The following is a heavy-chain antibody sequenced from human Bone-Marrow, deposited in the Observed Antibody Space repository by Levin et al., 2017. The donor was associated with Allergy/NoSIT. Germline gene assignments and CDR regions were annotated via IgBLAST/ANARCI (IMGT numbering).Heavy chain of an antibody. CDR3: ARAAGNYRHDFDS. CDR1: EFTFDNHG. Sequence: GESLKISCVGSEFTFDNHGIHWVRQAPGKGLEWVSVVRYDGDSEHYADSVKGRFTVSRDNSKNTVYLLMSSLRPEDTALYYCARAAGNYRHDFDSWGRGVVVTVSS. CDR2: VRYDGDSE. D-gene: IGHD1-7*01. J-gene: IGHJ4*02. V-gene: IGHV3-30*03.